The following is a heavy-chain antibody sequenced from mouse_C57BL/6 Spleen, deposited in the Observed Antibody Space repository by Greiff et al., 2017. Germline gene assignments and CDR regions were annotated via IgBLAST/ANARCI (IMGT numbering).Heavy chain of an antibody. CDR3: ASAHYYGRAMDY. J-gene: IGHJ4*01. Sequence: QVQLQQSGPELVKPGASVKISCKASGYAFSSSWMNWVKQRPGKGLEWIGRIYPGDGATNYNGQFKGKATLTADKSSSTASMQLSSLTSEDSAVYVCASAHYYGRAMDYWGQGTSVTVSS. V-gene: IGHV1-82*01. D-gene: IGHD1-1*01. CDR1: GYAFSSSW. CDR2: IYPGDGAT.